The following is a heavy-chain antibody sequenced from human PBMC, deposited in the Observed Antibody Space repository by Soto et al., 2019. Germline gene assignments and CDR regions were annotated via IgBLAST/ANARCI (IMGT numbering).Heavy chain of an antibody. CDR3: AKDRSTNSRSCYALDV. Sequence: QVQLVESGGGGVQPGESLRLSCAASEFTFSSYAMHWVRQAPGKGLEWVAVVSNDGSNKYYADSVNGRFTISRDNSKNRLNLQMNRLRAEDTAVYYCAKDRSTNSRSCYALDVWGQGTTVTVSS. J-gene: IGHJ6*02. CDR1: EFTFSSYA. D-gene: IGHD1-26*01. V-gene: IGHV3-30*18. CDR2: VSNDGSNK.